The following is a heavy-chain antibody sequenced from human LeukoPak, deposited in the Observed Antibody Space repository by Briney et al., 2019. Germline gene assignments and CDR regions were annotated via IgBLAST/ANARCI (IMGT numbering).Heavy chain of an antibody. CDR3: ARSRVANDSSGYYFELDY. Sequence: GGSLRLSCAASGFTFSNYAIHWVRQAPGKGLEWVAVISFDGTKSYYADSVKGRFTISRDNSKYTLFLQMNSLRAEDTAVHYCARSRVANDSSGYYFELDYWGQGTLVTVSS. CDR1: GFTFSNYA. J-gene: IGHJ4*02. CDR2: ISFDGTKS. V-gene: IGHV3-30*04. D-gene: IGHD3-22*01.